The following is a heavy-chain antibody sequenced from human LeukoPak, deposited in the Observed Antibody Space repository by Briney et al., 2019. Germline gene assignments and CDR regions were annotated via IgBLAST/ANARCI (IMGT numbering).Heavy chain of an antibody. CDR2: ISYDGSNK. CDR1: GFTFSSYG. J-gene: IGHJ3*02. V-gene: IGHV3-30*03. CDR3: ARYYYDSSGYLARRAADAFDI. D-gene: IGHD3-22*01. Sequence: GRSLRLSCAASGFTFSSYGMHWVRQAPGKGLEWVAVISYDGSNKYYADSVKGRFTISRDNSKNTLYLQMNSLRAEDTAVYYCARYYYDSSGYLARRAADAFDIWGQGTMVTVSS.